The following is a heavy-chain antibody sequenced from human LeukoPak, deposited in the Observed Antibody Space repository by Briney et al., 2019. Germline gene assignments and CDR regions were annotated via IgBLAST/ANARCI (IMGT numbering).Heavy chain of an antibody. D-gene: IGHD3-3*01. CDR3: ARAWSRRDYYYYMDV. J-gene: IGHJ6*03. CDR2: INPSGGST. CDR1: GYTFTSYY. Sequence: GASVKVSCKASGYTFTSYYMHWVRQAPGQGLEWMGIINPSGGSTSYAQKFQGRVTMTRDMSTSTAYMELRSLRSDDTAAYYCARAWSRRDYYYYMDVWGKGTTVTVSS. V-gene: IGHV1-46*01.